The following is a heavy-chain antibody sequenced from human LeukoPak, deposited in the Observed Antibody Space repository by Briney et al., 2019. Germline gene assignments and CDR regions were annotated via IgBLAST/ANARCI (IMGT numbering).Heavy chain of an antibody. D-gene: IGHD2-8*01. V-gene: IGHV3-30*02. CDR2: IRYDGSNK. Sequence: GGSLRLSCAASGFTFSSYGMHWVRQAPGKGLEWVAFIRYDGSNKYYADSVKGRFTISRDNSKNTLYLQMNSLRAEDTAVYYCAKRMVYGSGSHTGGYYYYMDVWGKGTTVTVSS. CDR3: AKRMVYGSGSHTGGYYYYMDV. J-gene: IGHJ6*03. CDR1: GFTFSSYG.